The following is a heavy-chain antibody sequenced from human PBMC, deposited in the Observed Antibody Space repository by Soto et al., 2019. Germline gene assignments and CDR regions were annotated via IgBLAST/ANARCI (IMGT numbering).Heavy chain of an antibody. D-gene: IGHD6-19*01. CDR3: AKATVAGAAYDYYYGMDV. CDR1: GFTFDDYA. V-gene: IGHV3-43D*04. J-gene: IGHJ6*04. Sequence: GSLRLSCATSGFTFDDYAMHWVRQAPGKGLEWVSLISWDGGSTYYADSVKGRFTISRDNSKNSLYLQMNSLRAEDTAVYYCAKATVAGAAYDYYYGMDVWGTGTTVTVSS. CDR2: ISWDGGST.